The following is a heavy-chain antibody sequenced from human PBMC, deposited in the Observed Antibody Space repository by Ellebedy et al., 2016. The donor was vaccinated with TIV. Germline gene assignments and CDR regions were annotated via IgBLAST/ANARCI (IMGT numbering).Heavy chain of an antibody. CDR1: GFTFSNYW. J-gene: IGHJ4*02. D-gene: IGHD6-13*01. CDR3: ARDSRSLPY. V-gene: IGHV3-7*01. CDR2: IKQDGSEK. Sequence: GGSLRLXXAASGFTFSNYWMTWVRKAPGKGLEWVANIKQDGSEKNYVDSVKGRFTISRDNAKNSLYLQMNSLRAEDTAVYYCARDSRSLPYWGQGTLVTVSS.